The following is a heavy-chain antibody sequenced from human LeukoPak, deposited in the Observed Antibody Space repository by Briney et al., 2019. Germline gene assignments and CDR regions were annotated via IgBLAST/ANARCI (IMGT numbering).Heavy chain of an antibody. J-gene: IGHJ3*02. CDR1: GYTFTSYA. Sequence: ASVKVSCKASGYTFTSYAMHWVRQAPGQRLEWMGWSNAGNGNTKYSQEFQGRVTITRDTSASTAYMELSSLRSEDTAVYYCARDFQPYYYDSSGQSNDAFDIWGQGTMVTVSS. CDR2: SNAGNGNT. D-gene: IGHD3-22*01. V-gene: IGHV1-3*02. CDR3: ARDFQPYYYDSSGQSNDAFDI.